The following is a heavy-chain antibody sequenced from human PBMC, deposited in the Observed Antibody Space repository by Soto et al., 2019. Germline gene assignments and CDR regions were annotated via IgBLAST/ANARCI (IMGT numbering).Heavy chain of an antibody. CDR2: ISSSAVYI. CDR1: GFNFITYS. J-gene: IGHJ4*02. CDR3: ARVEGGWSEFDY. Sequence: PGGSLRLSCAASGFNFITYSLSWVRQAPGKGLEWVASISSSAVYIDYADSVKGRFTISRDNAKNSLYLQMNSLRAEDTAVYYCARVEGGWSEFDYWGQGTLVTVSS. D-gene: IGHD6-19*01. V-gene: IGHV3-21*01.